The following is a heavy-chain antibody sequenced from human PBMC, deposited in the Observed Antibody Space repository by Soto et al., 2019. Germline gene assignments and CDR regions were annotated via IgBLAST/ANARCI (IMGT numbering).Heavy chain of an antibody. CDR1: GGTFSSYA. CDR2: IIPIFGTA. Sequence: ASVKVSCKASGGTFSSYAISWVRQAPGQGLEWMGGIIPIFGTANYAQKFQGRVTITADESTSTAYMELSSLRSEDTAVYYCAGVDIVATRGYYYGMDVWGQGTTVTVSS. J-gene: IGHJ6*02. CDR3: AGVDIVATRGYYYGMDV. D-gene: IGHD5-12*01. V-gene: IGHV1-69*13.